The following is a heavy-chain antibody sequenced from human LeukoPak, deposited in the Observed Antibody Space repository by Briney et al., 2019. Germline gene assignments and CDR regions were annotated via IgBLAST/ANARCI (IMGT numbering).Heavy chain of an antibody. Sequence: SETLSLTCAVYGGSFSGYYWSWIRQPPGKGLEWIGEINHSGSTNYNPSLKSRVTISVDTSKHQFSLKLRSVTAADTAVYYCARGLCGGDCYDAFDIWGQGTMVTVSS. CDR3: ARGLCGGDCYDAFDI. CDR2: INHSGST. D-gene: IGHD2-21*02. V-gene: IGHV4-34*01. CDR1: GGSFSGYY. J-gene: IGHJ3*02.